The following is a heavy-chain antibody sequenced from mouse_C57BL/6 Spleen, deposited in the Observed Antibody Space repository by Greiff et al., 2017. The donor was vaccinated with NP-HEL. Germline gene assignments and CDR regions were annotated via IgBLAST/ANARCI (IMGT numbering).Heavy chain of an antibody. Sequence: QVQLKESGAELARPGASVKLSCKASGYTFTSYGISWVKQRTGQGLEWIGEIYPRSGNTYYNEKFKGKATLTADKSSSTAYMELRSLTSEDSAVYFCARSAVGDYYAMDYWGQGTSVTVSS. D-gene: IGHD1-1*02. CDR1: GYTFTSYG. CDR2: IYPRSGNT. J-gene: IGHJ4*01. V-gene: IGHV1-81*01. CDR3: ARSAVGDYYAMDY.